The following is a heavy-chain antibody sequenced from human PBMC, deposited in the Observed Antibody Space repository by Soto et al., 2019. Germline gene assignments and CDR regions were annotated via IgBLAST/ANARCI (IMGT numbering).Heavy chain of an antibody. CDR2: IIPIFGTA. J-gene: IGHJ4*02. CDR1: GGTFSSYA. D-gene: IGHD4-17*01. Sequence: AASVKVSCKASGGTFSSYAISWVRQAPGQGLEWMGGIIPIFGTANYAQKFQGRVTITADESTSTAYMELSSLRSEDTAVYYCASGWHDYGGNSGIDYWGQGTLVTVSS. V-gene: IGHV1-69*13. CDR3: ASGWHDYGGNSGIDY.